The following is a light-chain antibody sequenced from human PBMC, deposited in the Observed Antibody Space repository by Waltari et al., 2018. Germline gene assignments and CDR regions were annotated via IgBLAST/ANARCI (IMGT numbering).Light chain of an antibody. CDR1: QSLLQSDGRAR. CDR3: MQNIQLPT. V-gene: IGKV2D-29*02. Sequence: EIVLTQTPLSLSVTPGRQASMSCKSSQSLLQSDGRARLYWYLQKPGQSPQLLISEGSNRFSGVTEMCSGSGSGTDFTLKISRVEAEDVGVYFCMQNIQLPTFGQGTKVEIE. CDR2: EGS. J-gene: IGKJ1*01.